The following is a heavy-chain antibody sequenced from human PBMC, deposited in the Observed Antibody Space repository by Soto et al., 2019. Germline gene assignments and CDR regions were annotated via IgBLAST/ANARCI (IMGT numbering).Heavy chain of an antibody. V-gene: IGHV3-23*01. J-gene: IGHJ6*03. CDR1: GFTFSSYA. CDR3: AKPPLGYCSGGSCYSVGYYYYYMDV. Sequence: PGGSLRLSCAASGFTFSSYAMSWVRQAPGKGLEWVSAISGSGGSTYYADSVKGRFTISRDNSKNTLYLQMNSLRAEDTAVYYCAKPPLGYCSGGSCYSVGYYYYYMDVWGKGTTVTVSS. D-gene: IGHD2-15*01. CDR2: ISGSGGST.